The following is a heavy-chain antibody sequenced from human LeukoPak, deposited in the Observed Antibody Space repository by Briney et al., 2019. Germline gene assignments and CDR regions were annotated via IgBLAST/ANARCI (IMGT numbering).Heavy chain of an antibody. J-gene: IGHJ4*02. CDR2: ISWNSGSI. CDR3: AKVSHWGSYRPTYYFDY. CDR1: GFTFDDYA. Sequence: GGSLRLSCAASGFTFDDYAMHWVRQAPGKGLEWVSGISWNSGSIGYADSMKGRFTISRDNAKNSLYLQMNSLRAEDTALYYCAKVSHWGSYRPTYYFDYWGQGTLVTVSS. D-gene: IGHD3-16*02. V-gene: IGHV3-9*01.